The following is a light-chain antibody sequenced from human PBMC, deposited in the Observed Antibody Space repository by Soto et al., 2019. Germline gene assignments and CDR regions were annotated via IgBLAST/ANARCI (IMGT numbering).Light chain of an antibody. CDR2: GTS. Sequence: ETLLTQSPGSLSLSLGDRATLSCRASQTVSNSYLAWYQQKPGHAPRLLIYGTSNRATGIPDRFSGSGSGTDFTLTISRLEPEDFVIYYCQQYGSSPWTFGQGTKVDIK. V-gene: IGKV3-20*01. CDR1: QTVSNSY. J-gene: IGKJ1*01. CDR3: QQYGSSPWT.